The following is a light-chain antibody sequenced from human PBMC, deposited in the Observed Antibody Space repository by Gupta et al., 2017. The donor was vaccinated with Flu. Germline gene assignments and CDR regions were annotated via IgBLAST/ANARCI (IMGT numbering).Light chain of an antibody. CDR3: QQDDNYFPLA. J-gene: IGKJ4*01. V-gene: IGKV1-5*03. CDR2: KAS. Sequence: SSLSASVGDRVTITCRARQSISIWLDWYQQKPGKAPRLLISKASSLESGVPSRFSGSASGTEFSLTISSRQPDDFATYYFQQDDNYFPLAFGGGTKVEI. CDR1: QSISIW.